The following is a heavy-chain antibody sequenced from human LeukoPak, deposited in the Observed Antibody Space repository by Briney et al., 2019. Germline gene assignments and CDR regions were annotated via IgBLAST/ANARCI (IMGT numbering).Heavy chain of an antibody. D-gene: IGHD3-10*01. CDR3: ARPLMYYYGSETYFWFDP. CDR1: GFTFSAYR. CDR2: ISSSRSYI. J-gene: IGHJ5*02. Sequence: GGSLRLSCAASGFTFSAYRMNWVRQAPGKGLEWVSSISSSRSYIYYAASEKGRFTISRDNAKNSLSLQMNSLRAEDTAVYYCARPLMYYYGSETYFWFDPWGQGTLVTVSS. V-gene: IGHV3-21*01.